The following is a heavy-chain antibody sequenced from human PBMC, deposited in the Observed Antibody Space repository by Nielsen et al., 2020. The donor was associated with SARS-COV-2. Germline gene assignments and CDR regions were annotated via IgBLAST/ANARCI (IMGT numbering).Heavy chain of an antibody. V-gene: IGHV3-30*03. J-gene: IGHJ4*02. CDR3: ARGRGYYDFWSGLYYFDY. CDR2: ISYDGSNK. Sequence: GGSLRLSCAASGFTFSSYGMHWVRQAPGKGLEWVAVISYDGSNKYYADSVKGRFTISRDNAKNSLYLQMNSLRAEDTAVYYCARGRGYYDFWSGLYYFDYWGQGTLVTVSS. CDR1: GFTFSSYG. D-gene: IGHD3-3*01.